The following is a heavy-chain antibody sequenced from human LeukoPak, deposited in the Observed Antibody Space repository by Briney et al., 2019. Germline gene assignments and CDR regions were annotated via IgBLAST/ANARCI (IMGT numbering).Heavy chain of an antibody. CDR2: IIPIFGTA. CDR3: ASSFSGSYYDYYFDY. Sequence: SVKVSCKASGGTFSSYAISWVLQAPGQGLEWMGGIIPIFGTANYAQKFQGRVTITADESTSTAYMELSSLRSEDTAVYYCASSFSGSYYDYYFDYWGQGTLVTVSS. V-gene: IGHV1-69*13. CDR1: GGTFSSYA. D-gene: IGHD1-26*01. J-gene: IGHJ4*02.